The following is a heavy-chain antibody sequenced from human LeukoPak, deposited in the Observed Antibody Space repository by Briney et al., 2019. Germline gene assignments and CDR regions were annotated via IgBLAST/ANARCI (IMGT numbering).Heavy chain of an antibody. J-gene: IGHJ6*02. CDR2: INPNSGGT. Sequence: ASVKVSCKASGYTFTGYYMHWVRQAPGQGLKWMGWINPNSGGTNYAQKFQGRVTMTRDMSISTAYMELSRLRSDDTAVYYCARESLPIRSSGWYGGTYYYYYGLDVWGQGTTVTVSS. CDR3: ARESLPIRSSGWYGGTYYYYYGLDV. D-gene: IGHD6-19*01. CDR1: GYTFTGYY. V-gene: IGHV1-2*02.